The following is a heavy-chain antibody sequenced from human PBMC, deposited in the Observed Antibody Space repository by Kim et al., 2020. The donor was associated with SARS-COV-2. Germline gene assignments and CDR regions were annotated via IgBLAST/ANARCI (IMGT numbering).Heavy chain of an antibody. D-gene: IGHD6-6*01. Sequence: YADAVKGRFTISRDNAKNSLYLQMNSLRAEDTAVYYCARGASSSPTAMDVWGKGTTVTVSS. V-gene: IGHV3-21*01. CDR3: ARGASSSPTAMDV. J-gene: IGHJ6*03.